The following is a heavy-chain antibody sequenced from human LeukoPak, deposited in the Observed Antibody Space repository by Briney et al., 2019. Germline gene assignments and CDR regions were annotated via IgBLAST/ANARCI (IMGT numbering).Heavy chain of an antibody. CDR3: ARDLRDYGACDI. V-gene: IGHV4-59*01. CDR2: IYYSGST. Sequence: SETLSLTCTVSGGSISSYYWSWIRQPPGQGLEWIGYIYYSGSTNYNPSLKSRVTISVDTSKNQFSLKLSSVTAADTAVYYCARDLRDYGACDIWGQGTMVTVSS. J-gene: IGHJ3*02. D-gene: IGHD4-17*01. CDR1: GGSISSYY.